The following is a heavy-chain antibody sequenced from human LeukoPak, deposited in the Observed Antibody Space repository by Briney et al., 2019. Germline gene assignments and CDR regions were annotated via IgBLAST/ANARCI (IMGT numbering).Heavy chain of an antibody. V-gene: IGHV4-4*09. D-gene: IGHD1-7*01. Sequence: SETLSLTCTVSGGFFTSYYWIWIRQPSGKGLEWIGYIYTSGGTNYTPSLKSRVTISVDTSKNQFSLKLTSVTAADTAVYYCARALTATTFDYWGPGTLVTVSS. CDR3: ARALTATTFDY. J-gene: IGHJ4*02. CDR2: IYTSGGT. CDR1: GGFFTSYY.